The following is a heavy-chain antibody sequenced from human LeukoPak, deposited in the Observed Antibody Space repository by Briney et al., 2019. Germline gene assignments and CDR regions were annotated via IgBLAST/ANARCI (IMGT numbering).Heavy chain of an antibody. Sequence: KPSETLSLTCTVSGGSISSYYWSWIRQPPGEGLEWIGYIYYSGSTNYNPSLKSRVTISVDTSKNQFSLKLSSVTAADTAVYYCARDGGSLYYYGMDVWGQGTTVTVSS. D-gene: IGHD1-14*01. J-gene: IGHJ6*02. CDR1: GGSISSYY. V-gene: IGHV4-59*01. CDR3: ARDGGSLYYYGMDV. CDR2: IYYSGST.